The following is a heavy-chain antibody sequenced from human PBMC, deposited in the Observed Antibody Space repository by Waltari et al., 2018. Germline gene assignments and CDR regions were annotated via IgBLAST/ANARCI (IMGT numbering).Heavy chain of an antibody. CDR3: ARLLGDGALDV. V-gene: IGHV4-59*08. CDR1: GDSISNTF. Sequence: QVQLQESGTGLVKPSETLALICTVSGDSISNTFCGWIRQAPGGGLDWIGFMYYSGSPYYNPSLGSRVTISVDRAQNQLSLKLTSATAADTAVYYCARLLGDGALDVWGQGTKVTVSS. D-gene: IGHD3-16*01. CDR2: MYYSGSP. J-gene: IGHJ3*01.